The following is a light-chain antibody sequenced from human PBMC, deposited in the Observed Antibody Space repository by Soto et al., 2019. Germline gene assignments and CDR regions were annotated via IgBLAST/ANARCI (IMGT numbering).Light chain of an antibody. Sequence: DIQMTQSPSSLSASVGDRVTITCRVSQGISNYLAWYQQKPGKVPKLLIYAASTLQSGVPSRFSGSGSGTDFTLTISSLQPEDVATYYCLQYISAPWTFRQGTNLEIK. CDR1: QGISNY. J-gene: IGKJ1*01. CDR2: AAS. CDR3: LQYISAPWT. V-gene: IGKV1-27*01.